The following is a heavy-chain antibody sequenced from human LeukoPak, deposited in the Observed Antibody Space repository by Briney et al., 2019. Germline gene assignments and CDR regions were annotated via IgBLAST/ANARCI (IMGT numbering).Heavy chain of an antibody. D-gene: IGHD1-14*01. CDR3: ASGPGDYFDF. J-gene: IGHJ4*02. V-gene: IGHV3-53*01. CDR2: IYSGGST. CDR1: GFIVRSNY. Sequence: GGSLRLSCAAYGFIVRSNYMSWVRQAPGKGLEWVSVIYSGGSTYYADSVKGRFTISRDNSKNTLFLQMNGLRAEDTAVYYCASGPGDYFDFWGQGTLVTVSS.